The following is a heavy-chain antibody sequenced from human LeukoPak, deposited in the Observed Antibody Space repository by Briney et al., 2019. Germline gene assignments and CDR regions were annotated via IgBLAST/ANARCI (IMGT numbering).Heavy chain of an antibody. CDR3: TRDLGGYCRYTSCYGKTYYYYYFAMDV. CDR2: IRSKAYGGTT. D-gene: IGHD2-2*01. V-gene: IGHV3-49*04. Sequence: QSGGSLRLSCTSSGFRFGDYAMSWVRQAPGKGLEWVGFIRSKAYGGTTEYAASVKGRFTISRDDSKSIAYLQMNSLKTEDTAVYYCTRDLGGYCRYTSCYGKTYYYYYFAMDVWGQGTTVTVSS. J-gene: IGHJ6*02. CDR1: GFRFGDYA.